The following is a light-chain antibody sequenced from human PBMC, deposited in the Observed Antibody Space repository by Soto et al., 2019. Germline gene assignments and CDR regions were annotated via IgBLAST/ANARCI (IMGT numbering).Light chain of an antibody. CDR1: QSILYSSNNKNY. CDR2: WAS. J-gene: IGKJ2*02. Sequence: DIVMTQSPDSLAVSLGERVTITCKSSQSILYSSNNKNYLAWYQQKPGQPPILLIYWASTRESGVPDRFSGSGSGTDFTLNISSLQAEDVAVYYCQQYYSAPCTFGEGTKLEIK. V-gene: IGKV4-1*01. CDR3: QQYYSAPCT.